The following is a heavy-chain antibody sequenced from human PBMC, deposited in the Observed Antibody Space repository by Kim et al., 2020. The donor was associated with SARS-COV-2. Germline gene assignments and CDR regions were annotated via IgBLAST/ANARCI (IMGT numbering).Heavy chain of an antibody. J-gene: IGHJ4*02. CDR3: AWASDRSYFFDY. D-gene: IGHD1-26*01. CDR1: GGSISSYY. Sequence: SETLSLTCTVSGGSISSYYWSWFWHPPGKGLEWEGYIYYSGSTYSNPTLTRRVTISLQMSKNQFSLNLSSVTVTDTAADDCAWASDRSYFFDYWGGGSRV. CDR2: IYYSGST. V-gene: IGHV4-59*13.